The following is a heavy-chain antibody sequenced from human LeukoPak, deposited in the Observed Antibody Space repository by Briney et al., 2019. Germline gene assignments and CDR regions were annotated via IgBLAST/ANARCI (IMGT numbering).Heavy chain of an antibody. D-gene: IGHD1-26*01. Sequence: GRSLRLSCGASGFSFDDHAMHWVRQAPGKGLEWVSGLTWNSLYLAYADSVKGRFTISRDNPKNSLYLHMNSLRIEDTAQYYCVKTVWDRAFDSWGQGTLVTVSS. CDR1: GFSFDDHA. V-gene: IGHV3-9*01. CDR2: LTWNSLYL. J-gene: IGHJ4*02. CDR3: VKTVWDRAFDS.